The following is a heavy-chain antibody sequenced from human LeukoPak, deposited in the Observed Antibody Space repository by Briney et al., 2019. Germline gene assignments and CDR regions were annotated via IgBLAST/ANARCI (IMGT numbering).Heavy chain of an antibody. CDR3: ARRGQGYDILTGYYGDYYYMDV. V-gene: IGHV5-51*01. J-gene: IGHJ6*03. D-gene: IGHD3-9*01. CDR2: IYPGDSDT. Sequence: GESLKISCKGSGYSFTSYRIGWVRQMPGKGLEWMGIIYPGDSDTRYSPSFQGQVTISADKSISTAYLQWSSLKASDTAMYYCARRGQGYDILTGYYGDYYYMDVWGKGTTVTVSS. CDR1: GYSFTSYR.